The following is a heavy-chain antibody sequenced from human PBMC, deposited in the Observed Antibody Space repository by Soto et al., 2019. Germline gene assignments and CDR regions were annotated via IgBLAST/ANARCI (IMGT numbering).Heavy chain of an antibody. Sequence: ASVKVSCKVSGYTLTELSMHWVRQAPGKGLEWMGGFDPEDGETIYAQKFQGRVTMTEDTSTDTAYMELSSLRSEDTAVYYCATDRGITIFGVVQNWFDPWGQGTLVTVSS. CDR1: GYTLTELS. CDR2: FDPEDGET. V-gene: IGHV1-24*01. J-gene: IGHJ5*02. D-gene: IGHD3-3*01. CDR3: ATDRGITIFGVVQNWFDP.